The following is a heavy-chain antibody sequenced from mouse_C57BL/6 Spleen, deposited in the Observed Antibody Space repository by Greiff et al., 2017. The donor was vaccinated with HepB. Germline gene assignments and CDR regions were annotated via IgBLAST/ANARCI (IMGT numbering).Heavy chain of an antibody. Sequence: EVQLQESGGGLVKPGGSLKLSCAASGFTFSDYGMHWVRQAPEKGLEWVAYISSGSSTIYYADTVKGRFTISRDNAKNTLFLQMTSLRSEDTAMYYCARSRYYGNAMDYWGQGTSVTVSS. CDR2: ISSGSSTI. V-gene: IGHV5-17*01. CDR1: GFTFSDYG. J-gene: IGHJ4*01. D-gene: IGHD2-1*01. CDR3: ARSRYYGNAMDY.